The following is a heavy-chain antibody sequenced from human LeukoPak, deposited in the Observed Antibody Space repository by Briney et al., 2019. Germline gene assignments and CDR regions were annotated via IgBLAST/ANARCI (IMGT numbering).Heavy chain of an antibody. CDR2: ISDDGSNK. V-gene: IGHV3-30*04. J-gene: IGHJ4*02. CDR3: ARGLGGSNPHFDY. CDR1: GLTFSSYA. D-gene: IGHD3-10*01. Sequence: GRSLRLSCAASGLTFSSYAMHWVRQAPGKGLEWVSLISDDGSNKYYADSVKGRFTISRDNSKNTLYLHMNSLKFEDTAVYYCARGLGGSNPHFDYWGQGTLVPVSS.